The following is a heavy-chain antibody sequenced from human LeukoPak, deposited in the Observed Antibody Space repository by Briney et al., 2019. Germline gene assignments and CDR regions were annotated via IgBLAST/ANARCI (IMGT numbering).Heavy chain of an antibody. CDR2: IHHSGAT. D-gene: IGHD3-22*01. J-gene: IGHJ4*02. CDR3: ARDDTSDFSWY. CDR1: GYSISSVYY. V-gene: IGHV4-38-2*02. Sequence: SETLSLTCAVSGYSISSVYYCGWIRQPPGKGLEWIGIIHHSGATSYNPSLKSRVTISVDTSKNQFSLNLTSVTAADTAVYYCARDDTSDFSWYWGQGTLVTVSS.